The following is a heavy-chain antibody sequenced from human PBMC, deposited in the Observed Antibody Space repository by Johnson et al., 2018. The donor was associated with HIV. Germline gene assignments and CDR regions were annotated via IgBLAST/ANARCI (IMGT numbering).Heavy chain of an antibody. CDR3: ARDKGIAARPDAFDI. Sequence: QVHLVESGGGVVQPGRSLRLSCAASGFTFSSYAMHWVRQAPGKGLEWVAVISYDGSNKYYADSVKGRFTISRDNSKNTLYLQMNSLRAEDTAVYYCARDKGIAARPDAFDIWGQWTMVTVSS. CDR1: GFTFSSYA. J-gene: IGHJ3*02. V-gene: IGHV3-30*04. CDR2: ISYDGSNK. D-gene: IGHD6-6*01.